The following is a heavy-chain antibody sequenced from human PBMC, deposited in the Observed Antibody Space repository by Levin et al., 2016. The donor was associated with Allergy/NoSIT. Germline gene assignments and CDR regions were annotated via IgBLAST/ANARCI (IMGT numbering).Heavy chain of an antibody. D-gene: IGHD3-3*01. CDR2: INPNSGGT. J-gene: IGHJ6*02. CDR3: ARGPGREWTIFGVVIYGMDV. Sequence: WVRQAPGQGLEWMGWINPNSGGTNYAQKFQGRVTMTRDTSISTAYMELSRLRSDDTAVYYCARGPGREWTIFGVVIYGMDVWGQGTTVTVSS. V-gene: IGHV1-2*02.